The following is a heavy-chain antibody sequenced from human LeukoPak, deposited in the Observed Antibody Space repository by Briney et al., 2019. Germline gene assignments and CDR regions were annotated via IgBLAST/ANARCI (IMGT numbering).Heavy chain of an antibody. J-gene: IGHJ4*02. D-gene: IGHD6-19*01. CDR1: GDSVSSNTAA. Sequence: SQTRSLTCGISGDSVSSNTAAWNWIRQSPSTGLEWLGRTYYRSKWYNNYAVSVKSRITINPDSSKNQVSLQLNSVTPEDTAMYYCARENSRGRFDYWGQGTLVTVSS. CDR2: TYYRSKWYN. V-gene: IGHV6-1*01. CDR3: ARENSRGRFDY.